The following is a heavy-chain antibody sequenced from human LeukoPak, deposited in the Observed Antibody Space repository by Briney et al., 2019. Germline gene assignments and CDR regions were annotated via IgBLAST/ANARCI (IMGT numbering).Heavy chain of an antibody. CDR3: ARRQLVGATDY. CDR1: VYTFTGYY. J-gene: IGHJ4*02. CDR2: INPNSGGT. Sequence: ASVTVSCKASVYTFTGYYMHWVRQAPGQGLEWMGWINPNSGGTNYAQKFQGRVTITRDTSISTAYMELSRLRSDDTAVYYCARRQLVGATDYWGQGTLVTVSS. V-gene: IGHV1-2*02. D-gene: IGHD1-26*01.